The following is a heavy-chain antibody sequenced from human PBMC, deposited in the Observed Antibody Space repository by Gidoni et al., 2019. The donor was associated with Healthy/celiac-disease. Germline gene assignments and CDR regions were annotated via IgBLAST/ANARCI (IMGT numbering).Heavy chain of an antibody. CDR1: GFTFDVYG. D-gene: IGHD1-26*01. CDR2: INWNGGRT. J-gene: IGHJ5*02. V-gene: IGHV3-20*01. Sequence: EVQLVESWGGVVRPGGSLRLSCAASGFTFDVYGMSWVRQAPGKGLEWVAGINWNGGRTGYADAVKGRFTISRDNAKNSLYLQMNSLRAEDTALYHCARDRVGATKGGNWFDPWGQGTLVTVSS. CDR3: ARDRVGATKGGNWFDP.